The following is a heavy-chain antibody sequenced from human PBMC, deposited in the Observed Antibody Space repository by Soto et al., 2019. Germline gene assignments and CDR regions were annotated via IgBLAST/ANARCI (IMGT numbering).Heavy chain of an antibody. CDR3: ERDVKFSGGNYNSDS. Sequence: GGSLRLSCAASGFTFTSYIMNWVRLAPGKGLEWVSSIGSTDKYIYYADSVKGRFTTSRDNAKNSLYLQMNNLRAEDTAVYYCERDVKFSGGNYNSDSWGQGTLVTVYS. D-gene: IGHD1-7*01. V-gene: IGHV3-21*01. CDR1: GFTFTSYI. CDR2: IGSTDKYI. J-gene: IGHJ4*02.